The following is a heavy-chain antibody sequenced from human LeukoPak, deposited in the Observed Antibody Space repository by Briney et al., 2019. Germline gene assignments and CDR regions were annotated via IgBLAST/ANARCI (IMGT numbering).Heavy chain of an antibody. CDR3: ARPLRFLEWSFDP. D-gene: IGHD3-3*01. V-gene: IGHV1-8*03. CDR1: GYTFTSYD. Sequence: GAPVKVSCKASGYTFTSYDINWVRQATGQGLEWMGWMNPNSGNTGYAQKFQGRVTITRNTSISTAYMELSSLRSEDTAVYYCARPLRFLEWSFDPWGQGTLVTVSS. J-gene: IGHJ5*02. CDR2: MNPNSGNT.